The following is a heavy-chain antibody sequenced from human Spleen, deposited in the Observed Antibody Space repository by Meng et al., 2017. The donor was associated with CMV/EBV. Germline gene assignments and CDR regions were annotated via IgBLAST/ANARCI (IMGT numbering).Heavy chain of an antibody. CDR3: ARASPGYYDTSGYFENYYFDY. CDR2: ISNSGNLI. D-gene: IGHD3-22*01. V-gene: IGHV3-11*04. Sequence: GGSLRLSCAASGFTFSDYYISWMRQAPGKGLEWVSYISNSGNLIYYADSVKGRFTISRDNAKNSLYLQMSSLRAEDTAVYHCARASPGYYDTSGYFENYYFDYWGQGTLVTVSS. J-gene: IGHJ4*02. CDR1: GFTFSDYY.